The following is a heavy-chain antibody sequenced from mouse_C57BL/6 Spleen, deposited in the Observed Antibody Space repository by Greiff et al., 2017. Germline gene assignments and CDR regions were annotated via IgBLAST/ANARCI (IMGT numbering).Heavy chain of an antibody. Sequence: VKLMESGAELVKPGASVKLSCKASGYTFTEYTIHWVKQRSGQGLEWIGWFYPGSGSIKYNEKFKDKATLTADKSSSTVYMELSRLTSEDSAVYFWARDEEGGGPYYFDYWGQGTTLTVSS. J-gene: IGHJ2*01. CDR2: FYPGSGSI. V-gene: IGHV1-62-2*01. CDR1: GYTFTEYT. CDR3: ARDEEGGGPYYFDY.